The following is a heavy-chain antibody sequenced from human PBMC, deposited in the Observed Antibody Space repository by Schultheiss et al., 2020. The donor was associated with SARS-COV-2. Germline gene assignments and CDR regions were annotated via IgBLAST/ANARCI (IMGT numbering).Heavy chain of an antibody. CDR1: GFTFSSYD. V-gene: IGHV3-13*01. J-gene: IGHJ4*02. Sequence: GGSLRLSCAASGFTFSSYDKHWVRQATGKGLEWVSAIGTAGDTYYPGSVKGRFTISRDNSKNTLYLQMNSLRAEDTAVYYCARGGYSYGDTFYYWGQGTLVTVSS. CDR2: IGTAGDT. CDR3: ARGGYSYGDTFYY. D-gene: IGHD5-18*01.